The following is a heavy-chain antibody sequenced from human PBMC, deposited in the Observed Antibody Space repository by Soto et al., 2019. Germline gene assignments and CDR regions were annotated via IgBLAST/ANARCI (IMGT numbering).Heavy chain of an antibody. CDR3: AKTALGWFDP. CDR2: IFYSGRSGST. Sequence: SETLSLTCSVSGGSISSYYWSWIRQPPGKGLEWIGYIFYSGRSGSTNYNPSLKSRVIISVDTSKNQFSLKLTSVTAVDTAVYYCAKTALGWFDPWGQGTLVTVCS. CDR1: GGSISSYY. J-gene: IGHJ5*02. V-gene: IGHV4-59*01. D-gene: IGHD2-21*02.